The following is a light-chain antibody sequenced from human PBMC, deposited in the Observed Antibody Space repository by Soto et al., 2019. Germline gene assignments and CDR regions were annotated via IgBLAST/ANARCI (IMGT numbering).Light chain of an antibody. J-gene: IGLJ1*01. CDR3: ISYRGSDTSYV. Sequence: QSAMPQPASVSRSPGQSITISFTGTISYIGIYNYFACYQQFPVKTPKLIIYEVLNLPSGVSFMFSGSKSANTASLTISGLQAEDEADYYCISYRGSDTSYVLGIGTKVTV. CDR2: EVL. V-gene: IGLV2-14*01. CDR1: ISYIGIYNY.